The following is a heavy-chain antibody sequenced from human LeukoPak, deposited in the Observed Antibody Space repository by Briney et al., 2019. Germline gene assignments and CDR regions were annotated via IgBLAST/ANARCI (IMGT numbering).Heavy chain of an antibody. CDR1: GGSFSGYY. CDR3: ARVIAYYYDSSGGLDY. Sequence: PSETLSLTCAVYGGSFSGYYWSWIRQPPGKGLEWIGEINHSGSTNYNPSLKSRVTISVDTSKNQFSLKLSSVTAADTAVYYCARVIAYYYDSSGGLDYWGQGTLVTVSS. D-gene: IGHD3-22*01. CDR2: INHSGST. V-gene: IGHV4-34*01. J-gene: IGHJ4*02.